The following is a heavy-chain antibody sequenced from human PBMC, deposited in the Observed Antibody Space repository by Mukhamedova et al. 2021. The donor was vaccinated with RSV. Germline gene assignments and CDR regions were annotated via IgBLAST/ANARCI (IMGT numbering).Heavy chain of an antibody. CDR3: AKAPYSSTSRNWFDP. V-gene: IGHV3-23*01. J-gene: IGHJ5*02. D-gene: IGHD6-6*01. Sequence: AEYMGGRFTISRDNSKNMLFLQMDSLRTEDTAMYYCAKAPYSSTSRNWFDPWGQGTLVTVSS.